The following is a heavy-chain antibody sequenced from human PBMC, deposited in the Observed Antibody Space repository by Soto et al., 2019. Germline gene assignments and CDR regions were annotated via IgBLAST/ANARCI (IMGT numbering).Heavy chain of an antibody. D-gene: IGHD2-2*01. Sequence: GGSLRLSCAASGFTFSSYAMSWVRQAPGKGLEWVSAISGSGGSTYYADSVKGRFTISRDNSKNTLYLQMNSLRAEDTAVYYCAKAGERYCSSTSCSPAYYYYMEVWGKGTTVTVSS. J-gene: IGHJ6*03. CDR3: AKAGERYCSSTSCSPAYYYYMEV. V-gene: IGHV3-23*01. CDR2: ISGSGGST. CDR1: GFTFSSYA.